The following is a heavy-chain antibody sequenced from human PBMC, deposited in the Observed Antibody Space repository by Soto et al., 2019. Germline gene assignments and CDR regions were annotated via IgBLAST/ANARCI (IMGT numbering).Heavy chain of an antibody. D-gene: IGHD3-3*01. CDR2: INHSGST. J-gene: IGHJ5*02. V-gene: IGHV4-34*01. CDR1: GGSFSGYY. Sequence: SETLSLTCAVYGGSFSGYYWSWIRQPPGKGLEWIGEINHSGSTNYNPSLKSRVTISVDTSKNQFSLKLSSVTAADTAVYYCARGLRFLEWLSPNNWFDPWGQGTLVTVSS. CDR3: ARGLRFLEWLSPNNWFDP.